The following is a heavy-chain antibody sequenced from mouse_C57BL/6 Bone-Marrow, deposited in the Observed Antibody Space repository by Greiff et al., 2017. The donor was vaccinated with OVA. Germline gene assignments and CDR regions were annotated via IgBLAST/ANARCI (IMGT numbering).Heavy chain of an antibody. D-gene: IGHD2-3*01. J-gene: IGHJ4*01. Sequence: QVQLKQSGAELVKPGASVKLSCKASGYTFTSYWMHWVKQRPGRGLEWIGRIDPNSGGTKYNEKFKSKATLTVDKPSSTAYMQLSSLTSEDSAVYYCARRWLLGDYAMDYWGQGTSVTVSS. V-gene: IGHV1-72*01. CDR3: ARRWLLGDYAMDY. CDR1: GYTFTSYW. CDR2: IDPNSGGT.